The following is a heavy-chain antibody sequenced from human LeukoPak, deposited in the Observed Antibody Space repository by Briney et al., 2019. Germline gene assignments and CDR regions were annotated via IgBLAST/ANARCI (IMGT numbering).Heavy chain of an antibody. J-gene: IGHJ5*02. CDR3: ARARGDIVVVPAAIWFDP. V-gene: IGHV1-2*02. CDR2: IKPNSGGT. CDR1: GYTFTGYY. Sequence: ASVKVSCKASGYTFTGYYMHWVRQAPGQGLEWMGWIKPNSGGTNYAQKFQGRVSMTRDTSISTAYMELSRLRSDDTVVYYCARARGDIVVVPAAIWFDPWGQGTLVTVSS. D-gene: IGHD2-2*01.